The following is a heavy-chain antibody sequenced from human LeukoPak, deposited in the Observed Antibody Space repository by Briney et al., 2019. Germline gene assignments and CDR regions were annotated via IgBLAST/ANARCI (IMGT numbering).Heavy chain of an antibody. CDR2: ISSSGSTI. J-gene: IGHJ4*02. V-gene: IGHV3-48*04. Sequence: GGSLRFSCAVSGLTFSSYSMNWVRQAPGKGLEWVSYISSSGSTIYYADFVKGRFTISRDNAKNSLYLQMNSLRAEDTAVYYCAREAPYGDYPSDWGQGTLVTVSS. D-gene: IGHD4-17*01. CDR3: AREAPYGDYPSD. CDR1: GLTFSSYS.